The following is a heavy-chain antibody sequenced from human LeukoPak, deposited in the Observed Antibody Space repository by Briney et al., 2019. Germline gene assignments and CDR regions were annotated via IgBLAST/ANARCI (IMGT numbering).Heavy chain of an antibody. Sequence: SVKVSCKASGDTFNTYVISWVRQAPGQRLEWMGRIIPMFDSTKNSQRFQGRVSLTLDKSPSTAYMDLSSLKSDNTAVYYCAVGKYCSTTSGPKNYWGQGTLVTVSS. V-gene: IGHV1-69*06. CDR2: IIPMFDST. D-gene: IGHD2-2*01. CDR1: GDTFNTYV. J-gene: IGHJ4*02. CDR3: AVGKYCSTTSGPKNY.